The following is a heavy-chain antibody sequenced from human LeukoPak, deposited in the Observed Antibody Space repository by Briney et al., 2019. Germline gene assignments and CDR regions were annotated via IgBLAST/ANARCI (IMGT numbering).Heavy chain of an antibody. V-gene: IGHV4-4*09. J-gene: IGHJ4*02. Sequence: SETLSLTCTVSGDSLTANYWSWIRQPPGKGLEWIGYIYTRGITNYNPSLKSRVTISVDTSKNQFSLTLYSVTAADTAVYYCARNSSWYVYDYWGQGILVTVSS. CDR2: IYTRGIT. CDR1: GDSLTANY. D-gene: IGHD6-13*01. CDR3: ARNSSWYVYDY.